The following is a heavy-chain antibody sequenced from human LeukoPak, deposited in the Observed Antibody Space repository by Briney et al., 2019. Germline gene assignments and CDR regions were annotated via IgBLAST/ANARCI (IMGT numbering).Heavy chain of an antibody. Sequence: ASVKVSCKASGYTFTGYYMHWVRQAPGQGLEWMGWINPNSGGTNYAQKFQGRVTMTRDTSISTAYMELSSLRSDDTAMYYCARVPIPEVLWFGEEQGGYYYYYMDVWGKGTTVTISS. D-gene: IGHD3-10*01. CDR1: GYTFTGYY. CDR2: INPNSGGT. J-gene: IGHJ6*03. V-gene: IGHV1-2*02. CDR3: ARVPIPEVLWFGEEQGGYYYYYMDV.